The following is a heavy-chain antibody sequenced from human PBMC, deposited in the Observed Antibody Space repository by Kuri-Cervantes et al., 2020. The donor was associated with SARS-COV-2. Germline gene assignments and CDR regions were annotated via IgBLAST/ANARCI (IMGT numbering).Heavy chain of an antibody. D-gene: IGHD5-12*01. CDR1: GYTFTGYY. CDR2: INPNSGGT. V-gene: IGHV1-2*02. J-gene: IGHJ4*02. CDR3: ARPLRWLQRFDY. Sequence: ASVKVSCKASGYTFTGYYMHWVQQAPGRGLEWMGWINPNSGGTNYAQKFQGRVTMTRDTSISTAYMELSRLRSDDTAVYYCARPLRWLQRFDYWGQGTLVTVSS.